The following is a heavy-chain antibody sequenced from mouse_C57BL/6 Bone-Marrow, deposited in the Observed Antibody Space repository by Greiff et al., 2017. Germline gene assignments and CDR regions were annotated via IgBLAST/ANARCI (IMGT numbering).Heavy chain of an antibody. CDR2: IYPGSGST. D-gene: IGHD1-1*01. CDR3: ARGEYGRAGDWYFDV. Sequence: VQLQQPGAELVKPGASVKMSCKASGYTFTSYWITWVKQRPGQGLEWIGDIYPGSGSTNYNEKFKSKATLTVDTSSSTAYMQLSSLTSEDSAVYYCARGEYGRAGDWYFDVWGTGTTVTVSS. V-gene: IGHV1-55*01. J-gene: IGHJ1*03. CDR1: GYTFTSYW.